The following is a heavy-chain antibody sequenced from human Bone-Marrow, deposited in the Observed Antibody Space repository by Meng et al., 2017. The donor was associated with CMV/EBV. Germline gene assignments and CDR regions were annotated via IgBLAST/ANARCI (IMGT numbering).Heavy chain of an antibody. J-gene: IGHJ4*02. CDR1: GGSISSSNW. CDR2: IYHSGST. Sequence: SETLSLTCAVSGGSISSSNWWSWVRQPPGKGLEWIGEIYHSGSTNYNPSLKSRVTISVDTSKNQFSLRLTSVTAADTAVYYCARGGGSSDYWGQGTLVTVSS. CDR3: ARGGGSSDY. V-gene: IGHV4-4*02. D-gene: IGHD2-15*01.